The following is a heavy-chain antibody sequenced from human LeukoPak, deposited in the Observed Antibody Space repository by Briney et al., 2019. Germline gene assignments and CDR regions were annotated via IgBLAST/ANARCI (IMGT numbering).Heavy chain of an antibody. Sequence: GRSLRLSCAASGFTFDDYAMHWVRQAPGKGLEWVSGISWNSGSIGYADSVKGRFTISRDNPKNSLYLQMNSLRAEDMALYYCAKGVATITSLNWYFDLWGRGTLVTVSS. V-gene: IGHV3-9*03. CDR3: AKGVATITSLNWYFDL. J-gene: IGHJ2*01. CDR2: ISWNSGSI. D-gene: IGHD5-12*01. CDR1: GFTFDDYA.